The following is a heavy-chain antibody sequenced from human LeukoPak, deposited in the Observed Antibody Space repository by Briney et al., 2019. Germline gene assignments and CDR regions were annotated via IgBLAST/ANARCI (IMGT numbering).Heavy chain of an antibody. CDR3: ARGGGVITPLDAFDI. D-gene: IGHD3-22*01. Sequence: GGSLRLSCAASGFTFSSYSMNWVRQAPGKGLEWVSYISSSSSTIYYADSAKGRFTISRDNAKNSLYLQMNSLRAEDTAVYYCARGGGVITPLDAFDIWGQGTMVTVSS. CDR1: GFTFSSYS. CDR2: ISSSSSTI. V-gene: IGHV3-48*01. J-gene: IGHJ3*02.